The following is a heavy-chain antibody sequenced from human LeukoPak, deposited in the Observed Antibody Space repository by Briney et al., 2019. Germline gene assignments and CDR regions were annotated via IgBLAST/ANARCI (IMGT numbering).Heavy chain of an antibody. D-gene: IGHD3-10*01. CDR2: IYTSGST. J-gene: IGHJ4*02. CDR3: ASPFYYGSGSYVY. CDR1: GGSISSYY. V-gene: IGHV4-4*07. Sequence: SETLSLTCTVSGGSISSYYWSWIRQPAGKGLEWIGRIYTSGSTNYNPSLKSRVTMSIDTSKKQFSLKLSSVTAADTAVYYCASPFYYGSGSYVYWGQGTLVTVSS.